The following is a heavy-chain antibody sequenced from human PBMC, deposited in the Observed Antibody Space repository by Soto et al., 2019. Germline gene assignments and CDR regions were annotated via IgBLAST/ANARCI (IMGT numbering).Heavy chain of an antibody. CDR1: GGSISSGDYY. CDR2: IYYSGST. Sequence: TSETLSLTCTVSGGSISSGDYYWSWIRQPPGKGLEWIGYIYYSGSTYYNPSLKSRVTISVDTSKNQFSLKLSSVTAADTAVYYCARGYCSGGSCYSYYYYGMDVRGQGTTVTVSS. CDR3: ARGYCSGGSCYSYYYYGMDV. V-gene: IGHV4-30-4*01. J-gene: IGHJ6*02. D-gene: IGHD2-15*01.